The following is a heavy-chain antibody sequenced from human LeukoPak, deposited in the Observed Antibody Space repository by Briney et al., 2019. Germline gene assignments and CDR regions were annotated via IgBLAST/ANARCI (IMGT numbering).Heavy chain of an antibody. CDR2: IYSGGST. CDR1: XXXXSSNY. J-gene: IGHJ3*02. V-gene: IGHV3-66*01. D-gene: IGHD3-10*01. Sequence: GGSXRLSXXXXXXXXSSNYMSWVRXAPGKGLEWVSVIYSGGSTYYADSVKGRFTISRDNSKNTLYLQMNSLRAEDTAVYYCARDQNGSGGAFDIWGQGTMVTVSS. CDR3: ARDQNGSGGAFDI.